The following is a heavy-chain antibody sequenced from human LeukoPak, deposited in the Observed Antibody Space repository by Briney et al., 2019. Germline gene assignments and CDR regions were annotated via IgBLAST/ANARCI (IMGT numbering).Heavy chain of an antibody. J-gene: IGHJ4*02. D-gene: IGHD5-12*01. CDR2: INQDGSGK. Sequence: GGSLRLSCAASGFTFSNYWMTWVRQAPGKGLEWVANINQDGSGKYYVDSVKGRFTISRDNAKNSLYLQMNSLRAEDTAVYYCAGGVGNYGYDYFDYWGQGTLVTVSS. CDR1: GFTFSNYW. V-gene: IGHV3-7*04. CDR3: AGGVGNYGYDYFDY.